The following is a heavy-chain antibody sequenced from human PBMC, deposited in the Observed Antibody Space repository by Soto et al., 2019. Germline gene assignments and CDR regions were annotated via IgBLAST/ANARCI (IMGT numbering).Heavy chain of an antibody. CDR1: GFTFSSYA. CDR2: ISDVGNTK. Sequence: RLSCSASGFTFSSYAMHWVRQAPGKGLEWVALISDVGNTKDLADSVKGRFTISRDNSRNTLYLQMNNLRAEDTAVYNCARHLSHLKFGWFDPWGQGTLVTVS. D-gene: IGHD3-3*01. CDR3: ARHLSHLKFGWFDP. J-gene: IGHJ5*02. V-gene: IGHV3-30-3*01.